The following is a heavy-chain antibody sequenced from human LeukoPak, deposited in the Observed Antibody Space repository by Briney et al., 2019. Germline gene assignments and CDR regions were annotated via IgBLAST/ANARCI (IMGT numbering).Heavy chain of an antibody. D-gene: IGHD3-22*01. V-gene: IGHV4-34*01. CDR2: IDHRGSI. CDR3: ARGLVVVTMTSSIMDV. Sequence: GSLRLSCAASGFTFSSYWMSWVRQAPGNGLEWVGDIDHRGSINYNPSLKSRVTISVDTSKNQFSLRLSSVTAADTAVYYCARGLVVVTMTSSIMDVWGQGTTVTVSS. CDR1: GFTFSSYW. J-gene: IGHJ6*02.